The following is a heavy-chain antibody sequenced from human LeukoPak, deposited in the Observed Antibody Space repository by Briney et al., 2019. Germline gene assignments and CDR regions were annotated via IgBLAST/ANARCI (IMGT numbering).Heavy chain of an antibody. Sequence: GGSLRLSCAASGFTVTRDGMRWVRQAPGEGVEWVAAINNNNNPYYSDSVRGGFAISRNNSGDKSYLQMNNLRAGDTATYYCAKDHPSSGWPAFEAWGQGTLVTVSS. CDR1: GFTVTRDG. CDR3: AKDHPSSGWPAFEA. D-gene: IGHD6-25*01. CDR2: INNNNNP. V-gene: IGHV3-23*05. J-gene: IGHJ5*02.